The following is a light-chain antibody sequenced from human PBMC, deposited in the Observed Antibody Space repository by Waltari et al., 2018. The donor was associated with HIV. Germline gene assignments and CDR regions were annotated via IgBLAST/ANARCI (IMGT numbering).Light chain of an antibody. V-gene: IGLV7-43*01. CDR3: LLTYGGAQRYV. CDR2: STS. CDR1: TGAVTSGYS. J-gene: IGLJ1*01. Sequence: QTVLTQEPSLTVSPGGTVTLTCASSTGAVTSGYSPNWFQQEPGQAPRALIYSTSTRHSWTPARFSGSLLGGKAALTLSGVQPEDEAEYYCLLTYGGAQRYVFGTGTKVIVL.